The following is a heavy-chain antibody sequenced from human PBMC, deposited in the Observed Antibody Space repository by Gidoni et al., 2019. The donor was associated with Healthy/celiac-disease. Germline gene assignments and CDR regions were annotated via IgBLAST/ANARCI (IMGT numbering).Heavy chain of an antibody. CDR3: AREESSGSPAAPDY. CDR2: IIPIFGTA. Sequence: QVQLVQSGAAVKKPGSSVTVSCKPSGGTFRSYAISWVRQAPGQGLEWMGGIIPIFGTANDAQKFQGRVTITADESTSTAYMELSSLRSEDTAVYYCAREESSGSPAAPDYWGQGTLVTVSS. J-gene: IGHJ4*02. D-gene: IGHD6-19*01. CDR1: GGTFRSYA. V-gene: IGHV1-69*01.